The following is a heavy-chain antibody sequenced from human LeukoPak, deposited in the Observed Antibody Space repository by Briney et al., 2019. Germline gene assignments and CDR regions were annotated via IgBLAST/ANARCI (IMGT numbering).Heavy chain of an antibody. CDR2: IYYSGST. CDR3: ARDSRQQLVLEY. J-gene: IGHJ4*02. D-gene: IGHD6-13*01. CDR1: GGSISSYY. V-gene: IGHV4-59*01. Sequence: SETLSLTCAVYGGSISSYYWSWLRQPPGKGLEWIGYIYYSGSTNYNPSLKSRVTISVDTSKNQFSLKLSSVTAADTAVYYCARDSRQQLVLEYWGQGTLVTVSS.